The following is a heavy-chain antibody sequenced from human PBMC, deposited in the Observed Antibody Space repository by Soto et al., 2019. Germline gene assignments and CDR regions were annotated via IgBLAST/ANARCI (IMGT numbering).Heavy chain of an antibody. J-gene: IGHJ5*02. CDR3: ARGGWLVRQNALNNWFDP. CDR1: GFTFSSYA. CDR2: ISYDGSNK. Sequence: GGSLRLSCAASGFTFSSYAMHWVRQAPGKGLEWVAVISYDGSNKYYADSVKGRFTISRDNSKNTLYLQMNSLRAEDTAVYYCARGGWLVRQNALNNWFDPWGQGTLVTVSS. D-gene: IGHD6-19*01. V-gene: IGHV3-30-3*01.